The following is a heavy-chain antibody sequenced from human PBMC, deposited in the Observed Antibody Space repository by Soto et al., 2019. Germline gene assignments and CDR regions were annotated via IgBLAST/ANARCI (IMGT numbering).Heavy chain of an antibody. CDR1: GFTFSGSA. J-gene: IGHJ4*02. D-gene: IGHD2-15*01. CDR2: IRSKANSYAT. CDR3: TRSPRGLGYCSGGSCYR. Sequence: PGGSLRISCAASGFTFSGSAMHWVRHASGKGLEWVGRIRSKANSYATAYAASVKGRFTISRDDSKNTAYLQMNSLKTEDTAVYYCTRSPRGLGYCSGGSCYRWGQGTLVTVSS. V-gene: IGHV3-73*01.